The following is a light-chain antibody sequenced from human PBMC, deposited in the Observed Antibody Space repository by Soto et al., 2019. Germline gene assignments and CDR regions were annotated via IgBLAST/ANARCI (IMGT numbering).Light chain of an antibody. CDR2: DAS. Sequence: EIVLTQSPAIRSMSPGERATLSCRASQIVSSYFAWYQQKPGQAPRLLIYDASNRATGVPARFSGSGSGTGFTLTITSVDHEEFVVYYCQQRRYWPVTFGQVPKVEI. V-gene: IGKV3-11*01. J-gene: IGKJ1*01. CDR3: QQRRYWPVT. CDR1: QIVSSY.